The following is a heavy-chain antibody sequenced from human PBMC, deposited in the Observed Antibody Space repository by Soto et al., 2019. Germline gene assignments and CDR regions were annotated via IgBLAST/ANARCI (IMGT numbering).Heavy chain of an antibody. CDR2: ISGSGGTT. J-gene: IGHJ4*02. V-gene: IGHV3-23*01. CDR1: GFTFSSYA. D-gene: IGHD6-25*01. Sequence: EVQLLESGGGLVQPGRSLRLSCAASGFTFSSYAMSWVRQAPGKGLEWVSAISGSGGTTYYADSVKGRFTISRDHSKNTLFPQMNSLRAEDTAVYYCAKFFVETGGSSGGPWSFHYGGQGTLVTVSS. CDR3: AKFFVETGGSSGGPWSFHY.